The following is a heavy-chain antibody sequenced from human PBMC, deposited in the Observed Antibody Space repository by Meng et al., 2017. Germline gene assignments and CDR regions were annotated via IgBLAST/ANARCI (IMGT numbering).Heavy chain of an antibody. CDR3: ARSDWFDP. V-gene: IGHV3-11*04. J-gene: IGHJ5*02. CDR2: ISSSGSTI. CDR1: GFSFSDDY. Sequence: QGQLVESGGGLVKPGASLCLSCAVSGFSFSDDYTSWIRQAPGKGLEWVSYISSSGSTIYDADSVKGRFTISRDNAKNSLYLQMNSLRSDDTAVYYCARSDWFDPWGQGTVVTVSS.